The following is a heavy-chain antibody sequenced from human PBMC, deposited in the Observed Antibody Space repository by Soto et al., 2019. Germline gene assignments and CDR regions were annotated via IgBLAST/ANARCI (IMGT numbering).Heavy chain of an antibody. V-gene: IGHV3-30-3*01. CDR3: ARTYGSGSYIIYYGIDV. CDR2: ISYDGSNK. Sequence: GGSLRLSCAASGFTFSSYAMHWVRQAPGKGLEWVAVISYDGSNKYYADSVKGRFTISRDNSKNTLYLQMNSLRAEDTAVYYCARTYGSGSYIIYYGIDVWGQGTTVTVSS. J-gene: IGHJ6*02. CDR1: GFTFSSYA. D-gene: IGHD3-10*01.